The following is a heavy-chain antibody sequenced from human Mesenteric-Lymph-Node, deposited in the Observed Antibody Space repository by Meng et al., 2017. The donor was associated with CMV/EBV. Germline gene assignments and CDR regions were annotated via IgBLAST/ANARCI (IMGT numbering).Heavy chain of an antibody. Sequence: SETLSLTCAVYGGSFSGYYWSWIRQPPGKGLEWIGEINHSGSTNYNPSLKSRVTISVDTSKNQFSLKLSSVTAADTAVYYCARVVPAAIRVYAFDIWGQGTMVTVSS. J-gene: IGHJ3*02. D-gene: IGHD2-2*02. CDR2: INHSGST. V-gene: IGHV4-34*01. CDR1: GGSFSGYY. CDR3: ARVVPAAIRVYAFDI.